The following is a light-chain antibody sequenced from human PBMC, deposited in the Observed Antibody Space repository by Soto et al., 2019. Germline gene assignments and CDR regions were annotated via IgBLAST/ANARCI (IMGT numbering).Light chain of an antibody. CDR2: EDS. CDR1: SSDVGNYNA. J-gene: IGLJ3*02. Sequence: QSALTQPASVSGSPGQSITSSCTGTSSDVGNYNAVSWYQQHPGKAPKLMIYEDSKRPSGVSNRFYGSKSGNTASLTVSGLQAEDEADYYCCSYAGSTTFAVFGGGTQLTVL. CDR3: CSYAGSTTFAV. V-gene: IGLV2-23*02.